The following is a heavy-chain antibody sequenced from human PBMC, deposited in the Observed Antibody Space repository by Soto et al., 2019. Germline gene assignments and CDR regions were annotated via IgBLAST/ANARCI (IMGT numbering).Heavy chain of an antibody. D-gene: IGHD3-10*01. CDR1: GFTFSSYS. V-gene: IGHV3-48*02. CDR2: ISSSSSTI. J-gene: IGHJ6*02. Sequence: EVQLVESGGGLVQPGGSLRLSCAASGFTFSSYSMNWVRQAPGKGLEWVSYISSSSSTIYYADSVKGRFTISRDNAKNSVYLQMNSPRYEDTAVYYCASWVVRGVHSMDVWGQGTTVTVSS. CDR3: ASWVVRGVHSMDV.